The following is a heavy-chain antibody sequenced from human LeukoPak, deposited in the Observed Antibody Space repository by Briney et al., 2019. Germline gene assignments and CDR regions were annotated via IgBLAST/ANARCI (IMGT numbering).Heavy chain of an antibody. CDR3: AKDLVVVPAAIPN. J-gene: IGHJ4*02. Sequence: GGSLRLSCSASGFTFSSYAMSWVRQAPGKGLDWVSAISGSGGSTYYADSVKGRFTISRDNSKNTLYLQMNSLRAEDTAVYYCAKDLVVVPAAIPNWGQGTLVTVSS. CDR2: ISGSGGST. CDR1: GFTFSSYA. V-gene: IGHV3-23*01. D-gene: IGHD2-2*02.